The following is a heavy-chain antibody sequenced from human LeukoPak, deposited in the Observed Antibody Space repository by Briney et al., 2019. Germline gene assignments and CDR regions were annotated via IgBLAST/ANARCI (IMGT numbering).Heavy chain of an antibody. D-gene: IGHD1-14*01. CDR1: GFTFSSYA. CDR3: ARVQGGGFRTADS. V-gene: IGHV3-30*04. Sequence: PGGSLRLSCAASGFTFSSYAMHWVRQAPGKGLDWVAVVLEDGSYQYYADSVKGRFTIYRDNSKNTLFLQMNSLRGEDTAMYYCARVQGGGFRTADSWGQGTLVTVSS. J-gene: IGHJ4*02. CDR2: VLEDGSYQ.